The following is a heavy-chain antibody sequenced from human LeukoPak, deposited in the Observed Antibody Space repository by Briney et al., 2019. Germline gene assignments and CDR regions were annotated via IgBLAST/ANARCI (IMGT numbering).Heavy chain of an antibody. J-gene: IGHJ4*02. CDR3: ARVSRGGTMVRGVMAFDY. CDR1: GYTFTGYC. Sequence: ASVKISCKASGYTFTGYCMHWVRQAPGQGLEWMGWINPKSAGTNYAQKLQGRVTMTTDTSTSTAYMELRSLRSDDTAVYYCARVSRGGTMVRGVMAFDYWGQGTLVTVSS. CDR2: INPKSAGT. D-gene: IGHD3-10*01. V-gene: IGHV1-2*02.